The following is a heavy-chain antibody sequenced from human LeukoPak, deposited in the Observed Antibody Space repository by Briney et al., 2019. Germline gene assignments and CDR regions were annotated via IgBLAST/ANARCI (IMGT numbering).Heavy chain of an antibody. CDR3: ARSEGYYDSSGCFDY. V-gene: IGHV4-34*01. CDR1: GGSFSTYY. D-gene: IGHD3-22*01. J-gene: IGHJ4*02. CDR2: INHSGGT. Sequence: SETLSLTCVVYGGSFSTYYWSWIRQPPGKGLEWIGEINHSGGTNYNPSLKSRLTISVDTSKNQFSLKLSSVTAADTAVYYCARSEGYYDSSGCFDYWGQGTLVTVSS.